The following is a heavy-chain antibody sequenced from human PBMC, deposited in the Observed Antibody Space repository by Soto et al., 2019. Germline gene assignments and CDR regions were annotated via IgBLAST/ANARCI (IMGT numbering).Heavy chain of an antibody. V-gene: IGHV3-23*01. CDR1: GFTFSSYA. J-gene: IGHJ4*02. CDR2: ISASGGTT. CDR3: ATGSIAWARLCDD. Sequence: AGGSLRPSCAASGFTFSSYAMTWVRQAPGKGLEWVSAISASGGTTYYADSVRGRFTISRDSSKFTLYLQMNSLRAEDTAVYYCATGSIAWARLCDDRGQGTLVNVSS. D-gene: IGHD3-3*02.